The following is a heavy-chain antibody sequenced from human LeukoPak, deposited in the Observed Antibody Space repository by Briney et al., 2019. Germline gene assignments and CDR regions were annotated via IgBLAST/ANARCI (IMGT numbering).Heavy chain of an antibody. V-gene: IGHV3-21*01. CDR1: GFAFSDYS. J-gene: IGHJ6*04. CDR3: AELGITMIGGV. Sequence: GGSLRLSCAASGFAFSDYSMNWVRQAPGKGLEWVSFISHSSTYIYYADSVKGRFTISRDNAKNSLYLQMNSLRAEDTAVYYCAELGITMIGGVWGKGTTVTISS. D-gene: IGHD3-10*02. CDR2: ISHSSTYI.